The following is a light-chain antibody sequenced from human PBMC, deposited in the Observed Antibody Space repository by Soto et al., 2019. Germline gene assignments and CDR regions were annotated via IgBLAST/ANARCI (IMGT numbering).Light chain of an antibody. J-gene: IGKJ3*01. CDR3: QQYKNWPHFT. Sequence: EIVMTQSPATLSVSPGERATLSCRASQSVSTKLAWYRHKPSQAPRLLIYGASTRATGIPARFSGSGSGTEFTRTINSLQSEDFAVYYCQQYKNWPHFTFGPGTTVDIK. V-gene: IGKV3-15*01. CDR2: GAS. CDR1: QSVSTK.